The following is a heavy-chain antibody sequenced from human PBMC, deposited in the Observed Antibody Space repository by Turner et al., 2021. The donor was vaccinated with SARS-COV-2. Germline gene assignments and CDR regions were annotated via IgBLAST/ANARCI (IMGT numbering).Heavy chain of an antibody. Sequence: QVQLQQWGAGLLKPSEALSLPCAVYGGSFSGYFWSWIRQPPGKGLEWIGEINHSASTNYNPSLKSRVTISVDTSKNQFSLKLSSVTAADTAVYYCARGQGWLQPPFGYWGQGTLVTVSS. V-gene: IGHV4-34*01. D-gene: IGHD3-3*01. CDR2: INHSAST. CDR3: ARGQGWLQPPFGY. J-gene: IGHJ4*02. CDR1: GGSFSGYF.